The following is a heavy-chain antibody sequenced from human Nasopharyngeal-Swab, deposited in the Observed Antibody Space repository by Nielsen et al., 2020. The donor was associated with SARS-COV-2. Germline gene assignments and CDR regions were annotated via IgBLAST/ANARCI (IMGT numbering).Heavy chain of an antibody. CDR2: INWNGGST. V-gene: IGHV3-20*04. CDR3: ARDYYDSSGSAKGNDY. Sequence: LSLTCAASGFTFDDYGMSWVRQAPGKGLEWVSGINWNGGSTGYADSVKGRFTISRDNAKNSLYLQMNSLGAEDTALYYCARDYYDSSGSAKGNDYWGQGTLVTVPS. J-gene: IGHJ4*02. D-gene: IGHD3-22*01. CDR1: GFTFDDYG.